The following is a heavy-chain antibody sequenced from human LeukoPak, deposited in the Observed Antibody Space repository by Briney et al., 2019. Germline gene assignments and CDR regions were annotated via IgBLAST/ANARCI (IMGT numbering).Heavy chain of an antibody. CDR1: VYTFTGYY. CDR3: ARSVVGQLERLRWFDP. Sequence: ASVTVSFKASVYTFTGYYMHWVRQAPGQGLEWMGWIHPNSGGTNYAQKFQGRVTMTRDTSISTNYLELSRLRSDDAAMYYCARSVVGQLERLRWFDPWGQGTLVTVSS. D-gene: IGHD1-1*01. CDR2: IHPNSGGT. V-gene: IGHV1-2*02. J-gene: IGHJ5*02.